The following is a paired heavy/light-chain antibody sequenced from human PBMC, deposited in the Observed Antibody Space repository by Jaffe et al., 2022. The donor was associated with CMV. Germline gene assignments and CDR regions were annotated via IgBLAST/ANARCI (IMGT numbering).Heavy chain of an antibody. J-gene: IGHJ3*02. CDR3: GREGRLLGAFDM. D-gene: IGHD3-16*01. CDR2: IHPDGSGK. CDR1: GFTFNIYW. V-gene: IGHV3-7*03. Sequence: EVHLVESGGGLVQPGGSLRLSCAASGFTFNIYWMTWVRQAPGKGLEWVANIHPDGSGKYYVDSVKGRFTISRDNAKNSLYLQMNSLRAEDTALYYCGREGRLLGAFDMWGQGTMVTVSS.
Light chain of an antibody. CDR3: QQYYNTPYFT. J-gene: IGKJ3*01. V-gene: IGKV4-1*01. CDR1: QSVLYNSNNQNY. CDR2: WAS. Sequence: DIVMTQSPDSLAVSLGERATINCKSSQSVLYNSNNQNYLAWYQQKPGQPPKLLIYWASTRESGVPDRFSGSGSGTDFTLTISSLQAEDVAVYYCQQYYNTPYFTFGPGTKVDIK.